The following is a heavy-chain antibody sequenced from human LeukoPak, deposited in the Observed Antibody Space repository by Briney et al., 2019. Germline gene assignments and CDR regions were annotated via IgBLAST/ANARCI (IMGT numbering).Heavy chain of an antibody. V-gene: IGHV1-69*13. CDR2: IIPIFGTA. CDR1: GYTFTSYG. Sequence: ASVKVSCKASGYTFTSYGISWVRQAPGQGLEWMGGIIPIFGTANYAQKFQGRVTITADESTSTAYMELSSLRSEDTAVYYCARGSVSYSSSSKAYFQHWGQGTLVTVSS. D-gene: IGHD6-6*01. CDR3: ARGSVSYSSSSKAYFQH. J-gene: IGHJ1*01.